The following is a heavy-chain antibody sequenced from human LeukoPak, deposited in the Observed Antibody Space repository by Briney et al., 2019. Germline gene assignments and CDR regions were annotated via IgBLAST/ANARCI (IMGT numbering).Heavy chain of an antibody. CDR1: GFTFSTYA. D-gene: IGHD1-26*01. CDR3: ANTRDSGSRGEFEH. V-gene: IGHV3-23*01. Sequence: GGSLRLSCAASGFTFSTYAIFWVRQAPGQGLEWVSGISDSGGTTYYADSVRGRFTISRDNSNNTVYLLMNSLRADDTAVYYCANTRDSGSRGEFEHWGQGTLVIVSS. J-gene: IGHJ1*01. CDR2: ISDSGGTT.